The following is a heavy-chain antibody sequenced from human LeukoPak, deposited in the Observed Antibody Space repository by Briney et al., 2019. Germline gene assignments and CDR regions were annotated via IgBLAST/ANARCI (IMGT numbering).Heavy chain of an antibody. CDR3: ARDRGAVAATWFDY. D-gene: IGHD6-19*01. CDR2: IGSSSSYT. Sequence: GRSLRLSCAASGFTFSGYYMSWIRQAPGKGLEWVSCIGSSSSYTNYADSVKGRFTISRDNAKNSLYLQMDGLRAEDTAVYYCARDRGAVAATWFDYWGQGTLVTVSS. J-gene: IGHJ4*02. CDR1: GFTFSGYY. V-gene: IGHV3-11*05.